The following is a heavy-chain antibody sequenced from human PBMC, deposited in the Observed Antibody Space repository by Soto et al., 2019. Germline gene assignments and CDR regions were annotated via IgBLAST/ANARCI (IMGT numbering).Heavy chain of an antibody. CDR2: IYYSGYT. Sequence: SETLSLTCTVSGGPISSSSYYWCWIRQPTGKGLEWIGSIYYSGYTYYNPSLKSRVTISVDTSKNQFSLKLSSVTAADTAVYYCARHNGPLYVGYYYDMDVWGQGTTVTVSS. D-gene: IGHD3-16*01. CDR1: GGPISSSSYY. V-gene: IGHV4-39*01. CDR3: ARHNGPLYVGYYYDMDV. J-gene: IGHJ6*02.